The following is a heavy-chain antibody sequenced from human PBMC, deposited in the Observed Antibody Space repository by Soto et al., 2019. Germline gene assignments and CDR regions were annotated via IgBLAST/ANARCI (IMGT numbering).Heavy chain of an antibody. CDR1: GYTLTELS. D-gene: IGHD1-26*01. J-gene: IGHJ5*02. Sequence: ASVKVSCKVSGYTLTELSMHWVRQAPGKGLEWMGGFDPEDGETIYAQKFQGRVTMTEDTSTDTAYMELSSLRSEDTAVYYCATIVGATRRVRSEPWGQGTLVTVSS. V-gene: IGHV1-24*01. CDR2: FDPEDGET. CDR3: ATIVGATRRVRSEP.